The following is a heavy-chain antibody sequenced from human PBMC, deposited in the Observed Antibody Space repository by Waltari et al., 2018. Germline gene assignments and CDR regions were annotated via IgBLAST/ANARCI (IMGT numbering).Heavy chain of an antibody. CDR1: GGSVSSYY. CDR2: IYTSGST. Sequence: QVQLQESGPGLVKPSETLSLTCTVSGGSVSSYYWSWIRQHAGKGLEWIGRIYTSGSTNYNPSLKSRVTMSVDTSKNQVSLKLSSVTAADTAVYYCASWTSYDFWSGYYSADAFDIWGQGTMVTVSS. J-gene: IGHJ3*02. D-gene: IGHD3-3*01. V-gene: IGHV4-4*07. CDR3: ASWTSYDFWSGYYSADAFDI.